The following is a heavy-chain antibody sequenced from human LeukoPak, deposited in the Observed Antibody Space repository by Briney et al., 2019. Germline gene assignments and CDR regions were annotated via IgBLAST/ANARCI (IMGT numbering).Heavy chain of an antibody. CDR1: GFTFSSYG. J-gene: IGHJ4*02. CDR3: AKDRSGSYFDY. V-gene: IGHV3-30*18. D-gene: IGHD1-26*01. CDR2: ISYHGSNK. Sequence: GRSLRLSCAASGFTFSSYGMHWVRQAPGKRLEWVSVISYHGSNKNYADSVKGRFTISRDNSKNTLYLQMNSLRAEDTAVYYCAKDRSGSYFDYWGQGTLVTVSS.